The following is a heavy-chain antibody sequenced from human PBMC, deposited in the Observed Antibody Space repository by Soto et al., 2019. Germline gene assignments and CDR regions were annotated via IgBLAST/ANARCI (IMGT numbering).Heavy chain of an antibody. J-gene: IGHJ4*02. CDR3: ARVDLGDAMDY. Sequence: EVQLVESGGDMVQPGGSLRLSCVASGITLISHEVTWVRQAPGKGLEWLTYISHSGSTNHYAASVKGRFTVSRDNAKHSVCLQMNSLRAEDTAIYYCARVDLGDAMDYWGQGTLVTVSS. V-gene: IGHV3-48*03. CDR1: GITLISHE. D-gene: IGHD2-21*02. CDR2: ISHSGSTN.